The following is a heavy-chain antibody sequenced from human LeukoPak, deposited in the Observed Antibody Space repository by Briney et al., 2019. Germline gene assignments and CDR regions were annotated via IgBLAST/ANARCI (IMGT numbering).Heavy chain of an antibody. CDR2: IKQDGSEK. CDR1: GFSVSDYW. D-gene: IGHD3-16*01. Sequence: GGSLRLSCAASGFSVSDYWMTWVRQAPGKGLEWVANIKQDGSEKTHVDSVKGRFTISRDNAKNSLYLQMNSLRVEDTAMYYCVRDGGTDWYDPWGQGTLVTVFS. J-gene: IGHJ5*02. V-gene: IGHV3-7*01. CDR3: VRDGGTDWYDP.